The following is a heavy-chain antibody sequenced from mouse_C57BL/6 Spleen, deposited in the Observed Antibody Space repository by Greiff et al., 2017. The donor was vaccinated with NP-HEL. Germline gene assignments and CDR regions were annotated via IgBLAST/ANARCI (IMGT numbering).Heavy chain of an antibody. D-gene: IGHD1-3*01. J-gene: IGHJ2*01. CDR2: IWTGGGT. CDR3: AREALSGPLDY. CDR1: GFSFTSYA. V-gene: IGHV2-9-1*01. Sequence: VQVVQSGPGLVAPSQCLSITCTVSGFSFTSYAISWVRQTPGKGLEWLGVIWTGGGTTYNSELKYRLSISKDNSKSQVFLIMNSLQTDDTATYYCAREALSGPLDYWGQGTTLTVSS.